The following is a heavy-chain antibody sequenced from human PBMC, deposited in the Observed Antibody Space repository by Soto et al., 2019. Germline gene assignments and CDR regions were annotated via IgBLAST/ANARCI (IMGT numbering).Heavy chain of an antibody. J-gene: IGHJ5*01. CDR3: ARDEYQLLSSVSWFDS. D-gene: IGHD2-2*01. CDR2: IYHTGNT. V-gene: IGHV4-30-4*01. Sequence: SETLSLTCTVSCGSISDDSYWSWIRQTPGKGLEWVGYIYHTGNTYYNPSLRSRVSISVDKSKSQFSLKLISVTAADTAVYFCARDEYQLLSSVSWFDSWGQGTLVTVSS. CDR1: CGSISDDSY.